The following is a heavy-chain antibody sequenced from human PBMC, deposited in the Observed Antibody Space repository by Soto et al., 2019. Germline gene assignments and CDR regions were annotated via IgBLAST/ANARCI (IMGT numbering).Heavy chain of an antibody. CDR1: GFTFSSYA. V-gene: IGHV3-23*01. CDR2: ISGSGGST. J-gene: IGHJ3*02. CDR3: AKCNGDNWKSKSAFDI. Sequence: EVQLLESGGGLVQPGGSLRLSCAASGFTFSSYAMSWVRQAPGKGLEWVSAISGSGGSTYYADSVKGRFTISRDNSKNTLYLQMNSLRAEDTAVYYCAKCNGDNWKSKSAFDIWGQGTMVTVSS. D-gene: IGHD1-20*01.